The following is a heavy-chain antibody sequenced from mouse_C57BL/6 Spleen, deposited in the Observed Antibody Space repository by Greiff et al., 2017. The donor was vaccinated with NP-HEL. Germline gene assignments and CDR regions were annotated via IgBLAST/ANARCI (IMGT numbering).Heavy chain of an antibody. CDR2: INYDGSST. J-gene: IGHJ1*03. D-gene: IGHD4-1*01. CDR3: ARDTGTLDV. CDR1: GFTFSDYY. V-gene: IGHV5-16*01. Sequence: DVKLVESEGGLVQPGSSMKLSCTASGFTFSDYYMAWVRQVPEKGLEWVANINYDGSSTYYLDSLKSRFIISRDNAKNILYLQMSSLKSEDTATYYCARDTGTLDVWGTGTTVTVSS.